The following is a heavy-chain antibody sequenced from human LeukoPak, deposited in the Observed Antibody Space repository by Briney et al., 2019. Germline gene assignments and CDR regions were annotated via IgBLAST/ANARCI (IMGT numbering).Heavy chain of an antibody. V-gene: IGHV3-7*01. CDR3: TRGYYGSGDY. CDR1: GFIFSNYW. Sequence: GGSLRLSCEASGFIFSNYWMSWVRQAPGRGLVWVASIRQDGREKYYVDSVKGRFTISRDNAKNTLYLQMNSLRAEDTALYYCTRGYYGSGDYWGQGTLVTVSS. CDR2: IRQDGREK. D-gene: IGHD3-10*01. J-gene: IGHJ4*02.